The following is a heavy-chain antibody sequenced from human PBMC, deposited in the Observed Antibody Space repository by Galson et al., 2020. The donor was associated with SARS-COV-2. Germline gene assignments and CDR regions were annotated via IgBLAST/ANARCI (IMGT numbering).Heavy chain of an antibody. Sequence: ASVKVSCKASGYTFTDSFIHWVRQAPGQGLEWMGWISPNCGATNYAQKFQGRVTMTSDTSINTAYMELSRLRSDDTAVYYCAKNAVSATANWFDPWGQGTLVTVSS. V-gene: IGHV1-2*02. D-gene: IGHD2-21*02. CDR2: ISPNCGAT. CDR1: GYTFTDSF. CDR3: AKNAVSATANWFDP. J-gene: IGHJ5*02.